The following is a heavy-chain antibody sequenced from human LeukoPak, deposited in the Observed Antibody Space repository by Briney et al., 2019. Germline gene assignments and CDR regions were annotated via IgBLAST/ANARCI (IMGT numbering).Heavy chain of an antibody. V-gene: IGHV3-15*01. CDR3: TTGRDYYDRSDFDD. Sequence: GGSLRLSCAASGFTFSNAWMNWVRQAPGKELEWVGRIFSKSDGEKKEYSVPVQGRFTISRDDSKNMLYLQMDSLRTEDTALYYCTTGRDYYDRSDFDDWGQGTLVTVAS. CDR1: GFTFSNAW. D-gene: IGHD3-22*01. J-gene: IGHJ4*02. CDR2: IFSKSDGEKK.